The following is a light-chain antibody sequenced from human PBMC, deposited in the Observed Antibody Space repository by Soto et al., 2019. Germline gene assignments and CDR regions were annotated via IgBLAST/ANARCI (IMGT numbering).Light chain of an antibody. CDR2: KAS. Sequence: DIQMTQSPSTLSASVGDRVTITCRASQSISSWLAWYQQKPGKAPKLLIYKASSLESGVPSRFSGSGSGTEFTLTISSLQPEDFATFYCQHYNSSPTFGQGTKVEIK. CDR3: QHYNSSPT. V-gene: IGKV1-5*03. CDR1: QSISSW. J-gene: IGKJ1*01.